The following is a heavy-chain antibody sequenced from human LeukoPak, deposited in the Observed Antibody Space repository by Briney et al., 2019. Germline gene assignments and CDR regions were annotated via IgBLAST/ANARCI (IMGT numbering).Heavy chain of an antibody. CDR2: ISYDGSNK. Sequence: GGSLRLSCAASGFTFSSYGMHWVRQAPGKGLEWVAVISYDGSNKYYADSVKGRFTISRDNSKNTLYLQMNSLRAGDTAVYYCAKARPLGYCSSTSCNYYFDYWGQGTLVTVSS. V-gene: IGHV3-30*18. J-gene: IGHJ4*02. CDR1: GFTFSSYG. D-gene: IGHD2-2*01. CDR3: AKARPLGYCSSTSCNYYFDY.